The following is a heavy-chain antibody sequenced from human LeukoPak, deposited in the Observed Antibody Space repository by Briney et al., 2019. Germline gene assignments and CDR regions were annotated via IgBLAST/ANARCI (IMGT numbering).Heavy chain of an antibody. CDR1: GYGFTSYW. V-gene: IGHV5-51*01. CDR2: IYPGDSDT. J-gene: IGHJ4*02. Sequence: GESLKISCNGSGYGFTSYWIGWVRQMPGKGLEWMGIIYPGDSDTRYSPSFQGQVTISADKSISTAYLQWSSLKASDTAMYYCARSYCSSTSCYSYWGQGTLVTVSS. CDR3: ARSYCSSTSCYSY. D-gene: IGHD2-2*01.